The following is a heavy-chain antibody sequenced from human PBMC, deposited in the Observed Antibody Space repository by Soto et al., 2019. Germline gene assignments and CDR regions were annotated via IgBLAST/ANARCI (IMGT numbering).Heavy chain of an antibody. D-gene: IGHD4-17*01. CDR2: INHSGST. CDR1: GGSFSGYY. J-gene: IGHJ4*02. CDR3: ARARLMTTVTGDFDY. Sequence: QVRLQQWGAGLLKPSETLSLTCAVYGGSFSGYYWSWIRQPPGKGLEWIGEINHSGSTNYNPSLKSRVTISVDTSKNQFSLKLSSVTAADTAVYYCARARLMTTVTGDFDYWGQGTLVTVSS. V-gene: IGHV4-34*01.